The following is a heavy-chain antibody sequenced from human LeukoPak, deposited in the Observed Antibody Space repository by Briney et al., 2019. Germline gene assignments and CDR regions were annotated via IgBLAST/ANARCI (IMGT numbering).Heavy chain of an antibody. CDR2: IKDDGSEI. CDR3: AREWN. Sequence: GGSLRLSCVASGFTFRTDWMSWVRQAPGKGLEWVASIKDDGSEIYYVDSVRGRFTISRDNAKNSLYLQMNSLRAEDTVVYYCAREWNWGQGSLVTVSS. CDR1: GFTFRTDW. J-gene: IGHJ4*02. V-gene: IGHV3-7*01.